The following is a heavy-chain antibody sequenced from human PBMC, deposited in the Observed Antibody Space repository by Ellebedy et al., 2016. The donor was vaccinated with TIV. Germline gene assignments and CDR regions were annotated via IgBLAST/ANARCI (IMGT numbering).Heavy chain of an antibody. V-gene: IGHV5-51*01. CDR2: IYPGDSDT. J-gene: IGHJ4*02. D-gene: IGHD5-18*01. CDR1: GYSFTSYW. CDR3: ARHVTEKDTAMVLGPVDY. Sequence: KVSCKGSGYSFTSYWIGWVRQMPGKGLEWMGIIYPGDSDTRYSPSFQGQVTTSADKSISTAYLQWSSLKASDTAMYYCARHVTEKDTAMVLGPVDYWGQGTLVTVSS.